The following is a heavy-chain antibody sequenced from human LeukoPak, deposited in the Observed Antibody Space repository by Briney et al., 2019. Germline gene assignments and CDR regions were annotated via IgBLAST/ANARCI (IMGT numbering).Heavy chain of an antibody. Sequence: PSETLSLTCTVSGGYISTSNYYWGWIRQPPGKGLEWIGTIYYSGSTYYNPSLKSRVSLSLDTSMNQFSLKVNSVTVADTAVYYCASGLWGSTDYWGQGTLVTVSS. CDR1: GGYISTSNYY. CDR3: ASGLWGSTDY. J-gene: IGHJ4*02. D-gene: IGHD3-16*01. CDR2: IYYSGST. V-gene: IGHV4-39*01.